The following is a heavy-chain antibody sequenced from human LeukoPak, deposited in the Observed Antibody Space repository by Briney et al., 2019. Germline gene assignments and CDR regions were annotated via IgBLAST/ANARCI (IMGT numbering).Heavy chain of an antibody. V-gene: IGHV3-30*01. J-gene: IGHJ5*02. CDR3: ARSPIAAAGNDWFDP. CDR1: GFTFSSYA. D-gene: IGHD6-13*01. CDR2: ISYDGSNK. Sequence: PGGSLRLSCAASGFTFSSYAMHWVRQAPGKGPEWVAVISYDGSNKYYADSVKGRFTISRDNSKNTLYLQMNSLRAEDTAVYYCARSPIAAAGNDWFDPWGQGTLVTVSS.